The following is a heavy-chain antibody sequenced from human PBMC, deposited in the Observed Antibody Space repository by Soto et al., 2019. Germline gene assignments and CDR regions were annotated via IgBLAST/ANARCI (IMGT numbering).Heavy chain of an antibody. CDR3: ATHLSRFGELLGAFDI. D-gene: IGHD3-10*01. J-gene: IGHJ3*02. V-gene: IGHV1-24*01. CDR1: GYTLTEFF. CDR2: FDPEDGET. Sequence: ASVKGSCKVSGYTLTEFFIHWLRQAPGKGLEWMGGFDPEDGETIYAQKFQGRVTMTEDTSTDTAYMELSSLRSEDTAVYYCATHLSRFGELLGAFDIWGQGTMVTVSS.